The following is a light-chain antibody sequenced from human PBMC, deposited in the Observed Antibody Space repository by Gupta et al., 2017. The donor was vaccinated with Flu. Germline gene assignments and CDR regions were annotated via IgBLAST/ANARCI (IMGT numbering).Light chain of an antibody. J-gene: IGLJ2*01. CDR3: QVWDSSSEHQV. Sequence: SYVLTQPPSVSVAPGKTARITCGGNNIGSKTVHWYQQKPGQAPVLVVYDESDRPSGIPERLSGSNSGNTATLTISRVEDGDEADYYCQVWDSSSEHQVFGGGTKLTVL. V-gene: IGLV3-21*03. CDR2: DES. CDR1: NIGSKT.